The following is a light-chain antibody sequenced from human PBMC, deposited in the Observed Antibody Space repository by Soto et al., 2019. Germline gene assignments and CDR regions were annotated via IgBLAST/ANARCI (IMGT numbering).Light chain of an antibody. CDR1: QSVLYSSNNKNY. J-gene: IGKJ1*01. CDR3: QQYYSTPTWT. Sequence: DIVMTQSPDSLAESLGERATINCKSSQSVLYSSNNKNYLAWYQQKPGQPPKLLIYWASTRESGVPDRFSGSGSATDFTLTISSLQAEDVTVYYCQQYYSTPTWTFGQGTKVEIK. V-gene: IGKV4-1*01. CDR2: WAS.